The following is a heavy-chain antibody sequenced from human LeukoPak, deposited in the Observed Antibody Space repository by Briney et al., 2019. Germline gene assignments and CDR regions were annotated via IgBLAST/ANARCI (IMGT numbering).Heavy chain of an antibody. CDR2: IHPNSGGT. D-gene: IGHD2-21*02. J-gene: IGHJ5*02. CDR3: ARDRVTLTTFQYDWFDP. Sequence: ASVKVSCKASGYTFIGYYMHWVRQAPGQGLEWMGWIHPNSGGTNYAQKLQGRVTMTRDTSISTAYMELSRLRSDDTAVYYCARDRVTLTTFQYDWFDPWGQGTLVTVSS. CDR1: GYTFIGYY. V-gene: IGHV1-2*02.